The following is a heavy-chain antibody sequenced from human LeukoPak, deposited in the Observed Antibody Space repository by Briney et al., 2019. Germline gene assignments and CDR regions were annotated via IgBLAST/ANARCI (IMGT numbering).Heavy chain of an antibody. V-gene: IGHV3-23*01. CDR1: GITLSNYG. Sequence: PGGSLRLSCAVSGITLSNYGMSWVRQAPGKGLEWVAGISDRGSRTNYADSVKGRFTISRDNSKNTLYLQMNSLRAEDTAVYYCAKDPPYYSYGMDVWGQGTTVNVSS. CDR2: ISDRGSRT. D-gene: IGHD3-10*01. CDR3: AKDPPYYSYGMDV. J-gene: IGHJ6*02.